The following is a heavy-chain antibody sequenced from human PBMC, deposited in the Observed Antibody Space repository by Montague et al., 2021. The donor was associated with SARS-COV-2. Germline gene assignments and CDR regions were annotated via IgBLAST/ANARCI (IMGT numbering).Heavy chain of an antibody. CDR1: GDSISNYY. Sequence: SETLSLTCTVSGDSISNYYWSWIRQPPGKGLEWIGYIYYSGSTNYNPSLKSRVTISVDTSKNQFSLKLTSVTAADTAVYYCARQLRYYDWRADYWGQGTLVSVSS. D-gene: IGHD3-9*01. CDR3: ARQLRYYDWRADY. V-gene: IGHV4-59*12. J-gene: IGHJ4*02. CDR2: IYYSGST.